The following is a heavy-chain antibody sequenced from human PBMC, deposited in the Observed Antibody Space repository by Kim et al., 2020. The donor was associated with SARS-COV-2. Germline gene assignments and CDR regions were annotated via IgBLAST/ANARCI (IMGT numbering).Heavy chain of an antibody. Sequence: NYSPTVQGPFTISAAKSISTAYLQWSSLTASDTAMYYCARHGAVAGIDYWGQGTLVTVSS. D-gene: IGHD6-19*01. J-gene: IGHJ4*02. CDR3: ARHGAVAGIDY. V-gene: IGHV5-51*01.